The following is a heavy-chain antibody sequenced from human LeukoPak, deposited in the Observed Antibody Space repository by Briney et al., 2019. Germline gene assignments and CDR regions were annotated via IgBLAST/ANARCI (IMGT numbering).Heavy chain of an antibody. CDR2: IYYSGST. CDR3: VRHDSSGYYLSIDY. V-gene: IGHV4-39*01. Sequence: TSSETLSLTCTVSGGSISSSSYYWGWIRQPPGKGLEWIGSIYYSGSTNYNPSLKSRVTISVDTSKNQFSLKLSSVTAADTAVYYCVRHDSSGYYLSIDYWGQGTLVTVSS. D-gene: IGHD3-22*01. CDR1: GGSISSSSYY. J-gene: IGHJ4*02.